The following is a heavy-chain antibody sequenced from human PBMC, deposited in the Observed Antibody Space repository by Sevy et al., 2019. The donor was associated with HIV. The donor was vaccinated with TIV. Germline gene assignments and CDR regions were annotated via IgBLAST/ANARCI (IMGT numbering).Heavy chain of an antibody. Sequence: GGSLRLSCAASGLTFSTYGMHWVRQAPGKGLEWVAVISYDGNIQYYADSVKGRFTVSRDNSKNILYLQMKSLRAEDSAVYYCAKDQGGYNYAPGYWGQGTLVTVSS. V-gene: IGHV3-30*18. D-gene: IGHD5-18*01. J-gene: IGHJ4*02. CDR3: AKDQGGYNYAPGY. CDR1: GLTFSTYG. CDR2: ISYDGNIQ.